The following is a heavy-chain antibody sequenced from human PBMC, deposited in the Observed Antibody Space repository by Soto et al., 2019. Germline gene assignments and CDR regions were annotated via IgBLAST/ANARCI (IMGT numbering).Heavy chain of an antibody. J-gene: IGHJ6*02. D-gene: IGHD1-1*01. Sequence: GGSLRLSCATSGFILSDCAMNWVRQAPGKGLEWVANINPDGSEKYYVGSVEGRFTISRDNAKNSLYLQINGLRPEDTAVYYSSWSLNEWGQGTTVTVSS. V-gene: IGHV3-7*05. CDR2: INPDGSEK. CDR3: SWSLNE. CDR1: GFILSDCA.